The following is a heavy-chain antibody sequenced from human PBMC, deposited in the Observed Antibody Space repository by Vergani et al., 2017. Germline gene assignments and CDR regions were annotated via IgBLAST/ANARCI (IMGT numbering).Heavy chain of an antibody. Sequence: QVQLVQSGAEVKKPGSSVKVSCKASGGTFSSYAISWVRQAPGQGLEWMGRIIPIFGTANYAQKFQGRVTITADESTSTAYMELSSLRSEDTAVYYWASSYCSSTSCYYFDYWGQGTLVTVSS. CDR2: IIPIFGTA. D-gene: IGHD2-2*01. J-gene: IGHJ4*02. CDR3: ASSYCSSTSCYYFDY. CDR1: GGTFSSYA. V-gene: IGHV1-69*18.